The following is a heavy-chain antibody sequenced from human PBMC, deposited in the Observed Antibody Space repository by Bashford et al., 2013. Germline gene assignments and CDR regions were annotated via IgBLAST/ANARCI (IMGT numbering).Heavy chain of an antibody. CDR1: RFTFSRYA. V-gene: IGHV3-23*01. J-gene: IGHJ4*02. D-gene: IGHD6-19*01. Sequence: GSLRLSCAASRFTFSRYAMHWVRQAPGKGLEWLSGISGVGFTTYYADSVKGRFTISRDNSKHTLYLQMDSLRVEDTAVYYCDERVGEQWLPSFPFDYVGPGTPVVTVSS. CDR2: ISGVGFTT. CDR3: DERVGEQWLPSFPFDY.